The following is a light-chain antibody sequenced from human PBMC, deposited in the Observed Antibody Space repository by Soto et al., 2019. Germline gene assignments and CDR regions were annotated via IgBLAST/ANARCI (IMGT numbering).Light chain of an antibody. CDR1: TSNIGTNT. V-gene: IGLV1-44*01. J-gene: IGLJ2*01. CDR3: AAWDGSLDVVL. CDR2: NTN. Sequence: QSALTQPPSASGTPGQRVTISCSGSTSNIGTNTVNWYQQFPGSAPQLLLYNTNQRPSGVPGRFSGSKSGTSASLAISGLQSEDEAEYYCAAWDGSLDVVLFGGGTKLTVL.